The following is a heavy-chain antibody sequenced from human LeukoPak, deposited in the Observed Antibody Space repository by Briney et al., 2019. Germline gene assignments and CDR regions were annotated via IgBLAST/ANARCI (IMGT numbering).Heavy chain of an antibody. V-gene: IGHV3-21*01. CDR1: GFIFRDYH. Sequence: GGSLRLSCAAPGFIFRDYHIHWVRQAPGKGLEWVSSISSSAGYMYYADSVKGRFTISRDNAKNSLYLQMNSLRAEDTAIYYCARGPWDYYDSSNYRTFDYWGQGTLVTVSS. D-gene: IGHD3-22*01. J-gene: IGHJ4*02. CDR3: ARGPWDYYDSSNYRTFDY. CDR2: ISSSAGYM.